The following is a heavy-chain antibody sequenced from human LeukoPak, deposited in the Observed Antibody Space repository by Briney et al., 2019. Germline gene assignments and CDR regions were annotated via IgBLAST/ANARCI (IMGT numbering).Heavy chain of an antibody. V-gene: IGHV1-69*05. Sequence: SVKVSCKASGYTFTSYDINWVRQAPGQGLEWMGGIIPIFGTANYAQKFQGRVTITTDESTSTAYMELSSLRSEDTAVYYCASSPVVVASSGYYYYYMDVWGKGTTVTVSS. CDR3: ASSPVVVASSGYYYYYMDV. CDR2: IIPIFGTA. J-gene: IGHJ6*03. CDR1: GYTFTSYD. D-gene: IGHD3-22*01.